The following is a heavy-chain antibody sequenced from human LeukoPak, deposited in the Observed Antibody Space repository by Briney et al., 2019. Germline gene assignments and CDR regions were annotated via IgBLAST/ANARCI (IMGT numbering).Heavy chain of an antibody. J-gene: IGHJ3*02. CDR3: ARGYASMIYAFDI. CDR2: INHSGST. D-gene: IGHD3-22*01. V-gene: IGHV4-34*01. Sequence: PSETLSLTCAVYGGSFSGYYWSWIRQPPGKGLEWIGEINHSGSTNYNPSLKSRVTISVDTSKNQFSLKLSSVTAADTAVYYCARGYASMIYAFDIWGQGTMVTVSS. CDR1: GGSFSGYY.